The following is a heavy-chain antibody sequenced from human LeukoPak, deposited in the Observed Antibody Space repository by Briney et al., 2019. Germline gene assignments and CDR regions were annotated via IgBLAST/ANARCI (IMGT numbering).Heavy chain of an antibody. Sequence: GGSLRLSCAASGFTFRADWMHWVRQAPGKGLAWVARINRDATETNYADSVRGRFTISRDNSKNRLFLSMNSLTAADTALYYCAKDLLVVRGGPSQHWGQGTLVAVSS. D-gene: IGHD3-10*01. V-gene: IGHV3-74*01. CDR1: GFTFRADW. J-gene: IGHJ1*01. CDR2: INRDATET. CDR3: AKDLLVVRGGPSQH.